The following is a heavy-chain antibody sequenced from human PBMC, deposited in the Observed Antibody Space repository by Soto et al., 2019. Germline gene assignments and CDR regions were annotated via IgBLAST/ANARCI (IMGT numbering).Heavy chain of an antibody. CDR1: GGTFSSYA. Sequence: SVKVSCKASGGTFSSYAISWVRQAPGQGLEWMGGIIPIFGTANYAQKLQGRVTITADKSTSTAYMELSSLRSEDTAVYYCAGDAHIAAAGTQYYYYGMDVWGQGTTVTVSS. J-gene: IGHJ6*02. CDR3: AGDAHIAAAGTQYYYYGMDV. D-gene: IGHD6-13*01. V-gene: IGHV1-69*06. CDR2: IIPIFGTA.